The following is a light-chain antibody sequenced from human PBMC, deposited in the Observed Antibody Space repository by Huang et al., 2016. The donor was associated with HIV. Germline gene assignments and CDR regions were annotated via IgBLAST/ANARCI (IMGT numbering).Light chain of an antibody. J-gene: IGKJ3*01. CDR1: QSVSSN. Sequence: EIVMTPSPATLSVSPGERATLSCRASQSVSSNLAWYQQKPGQAPRLLIYGASTRATGIPARFSGSWSGTEFTLTISSLQSEDFAVYYCQQYNNWPPFTFGPGTKVDIK. V-gene: IGKV3-15*01. CDR3: QQYNNWPPFT. CDR2: GAS.